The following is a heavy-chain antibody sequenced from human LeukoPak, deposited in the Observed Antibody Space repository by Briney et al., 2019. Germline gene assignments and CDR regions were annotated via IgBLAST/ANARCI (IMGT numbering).Heavy chain of an antibody. V-gene: IGHV3-7*01. J-gene: IGHJ4*02. Sequence: HSGGSMSLSCAASGFTFSSYWMSWVRQAPGKGLKWVANIKQDGSEKYYVDSVKGRFTISRDNAKNSLYLQMNSLRAEDTAVYYCARTRITMIVGLASRFDYWGQGTLVTVSS. CDR2: IKQDGSEK. CDR3: ARTRITMIVGLASRFDY. CDR1: GFTFSSYW. D-gene: IGHD3-22*01.